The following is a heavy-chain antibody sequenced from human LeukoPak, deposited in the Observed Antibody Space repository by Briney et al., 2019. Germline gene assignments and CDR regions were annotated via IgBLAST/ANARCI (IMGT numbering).Heavy chain of an antibody. D-gene: IGHD1-1*01. V-gene: IGHV3-21*04. Sequence: GGSLRLSCAASGFTFSSYSMNWVRQAPRKGLEWVSSISSSSSYIYYADSVKGRFTISRDNAKNSLYLQMNSLRAEDTAVYYCARDHNWGYDIEANDAFDIWGQGTMVTVSS. CDR2: ISSSSSYI. J-gene: IGHJ3*02. CDR3: ARDHNWGYDIEANDAFDI. CDR1: GFTFSSYS.